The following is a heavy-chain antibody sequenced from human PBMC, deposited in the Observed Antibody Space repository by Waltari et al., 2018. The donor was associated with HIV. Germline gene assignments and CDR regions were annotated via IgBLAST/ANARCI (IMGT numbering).Heavy chain of an antibody. V-gene: IGHV3-30*07. CDR2: ISFDGGNK. CDR1: GFTFGSYA. CDR3: ARDSPAFSRGTEELDY. J-gene: IGHJ4*02. Sequence: QVQLVESGGGVVQPGRSLRLSCAASGFTFGSYAIDWVRQAPGKGLEWVALISFDGGNKDYADSVRGRFTVSRDNSKNTLYLQMNSLRAEDTALYYCARDSPAFSRGTEELDYWGQGTLVTVSS. D-gene: IGHD2-2*01.